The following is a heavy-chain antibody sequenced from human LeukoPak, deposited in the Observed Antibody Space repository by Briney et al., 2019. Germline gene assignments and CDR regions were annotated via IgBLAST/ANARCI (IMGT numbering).Heavy chain of an antibody. CDR2: IIPIFGTA. V-gene: IGHV1-69*13. CDR1: GGTFSSYA. CDR3: ASYRRGGYAIRYFDY. J-gene: IGHJ4*02. D-gene: IGHD5-12*01. Sequence: SVKVSCKASGGTFSSYAISWVRQAPGQGLEWMGGIIPIFGTANYAQKFQGRVTITADESTSTAYMELSSLRSEDTAVYYCASYRRGGYAIRYFDYWGQGTLVTVSS.